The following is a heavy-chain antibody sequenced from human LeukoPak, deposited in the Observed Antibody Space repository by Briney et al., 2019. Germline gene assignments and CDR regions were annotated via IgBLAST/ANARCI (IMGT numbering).Heavy chain of an antibody. Sequence: GGSLRLSCAASGFTFSDYYMNWVRQAPGKGLEWVSSISSSSSYIYYADSVKGRFTISRDNAKNSLYLQMNSLRAEDTAVYYCARSPYGSGSYQYDYWGQGTLVTVSS. CDR3: ARSPYGSGSYQYDY. CDR2: ISSSSSYI. CDR1: GFTFSDYY. J-gene: IGHJ4*02. V-gene: IGHV3-21*01. D-gene: IGHD3-10*01.